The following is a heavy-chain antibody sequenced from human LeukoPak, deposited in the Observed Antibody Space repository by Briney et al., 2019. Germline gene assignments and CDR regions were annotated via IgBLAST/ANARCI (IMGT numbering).Heavy chain of an antibody. J-gene: IGHJ4*02. V-gene: IGHV4-4*02. CDR3: ARGLRGAGSR. CDR2: ISHSGST. CDR1: GGSISSSNW. D-gene: IGHD1-26*01. Sequence: PSGTLSLTCAVSGGSISSSNWWSWVRQPPGKGLEWIGEISHSGSTNYNPSLKSRVTISVDTSKNQFSLKLSSVTAADTAVYYCARGLRGAGSRWGQGTLVTVSS.